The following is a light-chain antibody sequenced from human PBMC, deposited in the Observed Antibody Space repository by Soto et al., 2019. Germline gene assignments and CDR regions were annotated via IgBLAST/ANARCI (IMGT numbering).Light chain of an antibody. CDR1: QDISDY. CDR3: QQLNSYPLT. V-gene: IGKV1-9*01. J-gene: IGKJ4*01. Sequence: DIQMTQAPSSLAPPVCDRLTITSRASQDISDYLAWYQQRPGKAPKLLIYAASTLQSGVPSRFSGSGSGTEFTLTISSLQPEDFATYSCQQLNSYPLTFGGGTKVDIK. CDR2: AAS.